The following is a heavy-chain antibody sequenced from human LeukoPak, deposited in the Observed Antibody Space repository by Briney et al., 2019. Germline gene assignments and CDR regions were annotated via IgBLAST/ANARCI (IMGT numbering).Heavy chain of an antibody. V-gene: IGHV3-21*01. CDR3: ARDRSGGSRYYDFWSGYYSFDC. CDR2: ISSSSSYI. Sequence: PGGSLRLSCAASGFTFSSYSMNRVRQAPGKGLEWVSSISSSSSYIYYADSVKGRFTISRDNAKNSLYLQMNSLRAEDTAVYYCARDRSGGSRYYDFWSGYYSFDCWGQGTLVTVS. D-gene: IGHD3-3*01. J-gene: IGHJ4*02. CDR1: GFTFSSYS.